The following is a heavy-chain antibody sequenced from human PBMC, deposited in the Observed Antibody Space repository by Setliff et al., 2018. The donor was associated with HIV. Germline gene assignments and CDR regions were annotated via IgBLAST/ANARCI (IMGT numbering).Heavy chain of an antibody. J-gene: IGHJ4*02. Sequence: SETLSLTCAVSGYSVSSGYYWGWIRQPPGKGLEWIGNIHRSGTAYYNPSLRSRVTVSLHTSRNQFSLNLKSVTAADTALYYCARMGASIFSTKLYIDFWGQGTLVTVSS. D-gene: IGHD3-9*01. CDR2: IHRSGTA. CDR3: ARMGASIFSTKLYIDF. V-gene: IGHV4-38-2*01. CDR1: GYSVSSGYY.